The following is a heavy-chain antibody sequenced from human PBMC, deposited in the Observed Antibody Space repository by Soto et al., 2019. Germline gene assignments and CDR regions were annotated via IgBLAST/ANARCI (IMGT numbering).Heavy chain of an antibody. J-gene: IGHJ4*02. CDR1: GGTFSSYA. V-gene: IGHV1-69*13. CDR3: ARDLGIAVAGTFKGFDY. CDR2: IIPIFGTA. D-gene: IGHD6-19*01. Sequence: SVKVSCKASGGTFSSYAISWVRQAPGQGLEWMGGIIPIFGTANYAQKFQGRVTITADESTSTAYMELSSLRSEDTAVYYCARDLGIAVAGTFKGFDYWGQGTLVTVSS.